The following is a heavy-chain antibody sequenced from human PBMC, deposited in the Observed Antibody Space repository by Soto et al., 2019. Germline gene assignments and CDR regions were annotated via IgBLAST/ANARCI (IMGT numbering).Heavy chain of an antibody. CDR1: EFAIGNYG. CDR2: TSYYGNET. Sequence: VESGGDVVQPGTSLTLSCVASEFAIGNYGMHRVRQAPGEGMERLAVTSYYGNETYYADSVKGRFIVSRDNSKSTLFLQMTSLRNEDTAMYYCARRAGPRSGGFFDYWGRGTLLTVSS. J-gene: IGHJ4*02. V-gene: IGHV3-30*03. D-gene: IGHD1-1*01. CDR3: ARRAGPRSGGFFDY.